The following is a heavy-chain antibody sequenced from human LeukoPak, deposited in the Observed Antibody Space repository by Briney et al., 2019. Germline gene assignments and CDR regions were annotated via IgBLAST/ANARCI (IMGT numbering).Heavy chain of an antibody. D-gene: IGHD2-2*01. CDR3: ARGVNRRYCSSTSCVTTPNWFDP. CDR2: INPNSGNT. Sequence: ASVKVSCKASGYTFTGYYMHWVRQAPGQGLEWMGWINPNSGNTGYARKFQGRVTITRNTSISTAYMELSSLRSEDTAVYYCARGVNRRYCSSTSCVTTPNWFDPWGQGTLVTVSS. V-gene: IGHV1-8*03. J-gene: IGHJ5*02. CDR1: GYTFTGYY.